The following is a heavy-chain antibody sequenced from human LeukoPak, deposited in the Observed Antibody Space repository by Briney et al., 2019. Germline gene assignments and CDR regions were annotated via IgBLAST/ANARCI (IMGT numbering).Heavy chain of an antibody. CDR1: GFTFNTYW. J-gene: IGHJ4*02. CDR2: INQDGSER. CDR3: TTFYTRLTDY. V-gene: IGHV3-7*05. D-gene: IGHD2/OR15-2a*01. Sequence: GGSLRLSCAASGFTFNTYWMSWVRQAPGKGLEWLATINQDGSERLYVDTVEGRFTISRDNAKNSLYLQMTSLRAADTAVYYCTTFYTRLTDYWGQGTLVTVSS.